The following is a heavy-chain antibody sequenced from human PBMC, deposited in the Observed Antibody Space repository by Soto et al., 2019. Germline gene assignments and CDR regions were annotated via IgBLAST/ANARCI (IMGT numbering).Heavy chain of an antibody. CDR3: AKGGRQWLVTSDFNY. J-gene: IGHJ4*02. CDR2: ITTSDDTT. D-gene: IGHD6-19*01. V-gene: IGHV3-23*01. CDR1: GFTFSTSA. Sequence: PGGSLRLSCAASGFTFSTSAMTWVRQAPGKGLEWVSVITTSDDTTYYADSVKGRFTTSRDNSKNTVSLEMTSLRAEDTAVYYCAKGGRQWLVTSDFNYWGQGALVTVSS.